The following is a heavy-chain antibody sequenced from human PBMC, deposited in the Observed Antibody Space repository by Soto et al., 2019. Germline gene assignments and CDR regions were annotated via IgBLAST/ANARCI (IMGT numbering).Heavy chain of an antibody. CDR2: IIPIFGTA. D-gene: IGHD3-9*01. CDR1: GGTFSSYA. J-gene: IGHJ4*02. Sequence: SVKVSCKASGGTFSSYAISWVRQAPGQGLEWMGGIIPIFGTANYAQKFQGRVTITADKSTSTAYMELSSLRSEDTAVYYCARAENYVLRYFDWSYLFDYWGQGTLVTVYS. V-gene: IGHV1-69*06. CDR3: ARAENYVLRYFDWSYLFDY.